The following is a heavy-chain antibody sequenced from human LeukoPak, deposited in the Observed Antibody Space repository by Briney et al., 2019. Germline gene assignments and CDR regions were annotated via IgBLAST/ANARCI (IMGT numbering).Heavy chain of an antibody. J-gene: IGHJ2*01. V-gene: IGHV4-59*11. D-gene: IGHD1-26*01. CDR1: GGSFTSHY. Sequence: SETLSLTCSVSGGSFTSHYWSWFRQPPGKGLEWIAYLYYSGSTNYHPSLKSRATMSIDTSKNQFSLNLGSVTAADTAVYYCARVVGAYTPEYFDLWGRGTLVTVSS. CDR3: ARVVGAYTPEYFDL. CDR2: LYYSGST.